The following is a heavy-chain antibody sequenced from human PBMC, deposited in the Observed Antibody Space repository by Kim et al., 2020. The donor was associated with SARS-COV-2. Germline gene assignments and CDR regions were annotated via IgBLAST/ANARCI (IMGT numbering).Heavy chain of an antibody. CDR3: ARVGDSSGWNLDY. Sequence: CSQKFQGRVTITRDTSASTAYMELGSLRSEDTAVYYCARVGDSSGWNLDYWGQGTLVTVSS. V-gene: IGHV1-3*01. J-gene: IGHJ4*02. D-gene: IGHD6-19*01.